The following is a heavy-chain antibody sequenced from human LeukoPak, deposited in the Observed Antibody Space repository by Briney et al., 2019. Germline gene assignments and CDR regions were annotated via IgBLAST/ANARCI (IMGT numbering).Heavy chain of an antibody. D-gene: IGHD3-22*01. CDR2: ISGSGGST. Sequence: GGSLRLSCAASGFTFSNYNMDWVRQAPGKGLEWVSAISGSGGSTYYADSVKGRFTISRDNSKNTLYLQMNSLRAEDTAVYYCAKDPNSSGYQYYFDYWGQGTLVTVSS. CDR3: AKDPNSSGYQYYFDY. V-gene: IGHV3-23*01. CDR1: GFTFSNYN. J-gene: IGHJ4*02.